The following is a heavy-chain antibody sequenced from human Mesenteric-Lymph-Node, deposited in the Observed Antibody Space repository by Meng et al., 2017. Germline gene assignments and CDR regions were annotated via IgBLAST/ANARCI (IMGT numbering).Heavy chain of an antibody. V-gene: IGHV3-74*01. Sequence: EVQLVGSVGALVQPGGYLRLSCAASGFTFSNYWMHWVRQAPGNGLVWVSRINNDGSSTTYADSVKGRFTISRDNAKNTLYLQMNSLRAEDTAVYYCARDGAVSIENWGQGTLVTVSS. CDR1: GFTFSNYW. CDR2: INNDGSST. J-gene: IGHJ4*02. CDR3: ARDGAVSIEN. D-gene: IGHD1-26*01.